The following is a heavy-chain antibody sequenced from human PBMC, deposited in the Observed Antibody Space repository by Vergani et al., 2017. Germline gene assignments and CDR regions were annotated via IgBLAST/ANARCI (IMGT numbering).Heavy chain of an antibody. CDR3: AKDSRLAAAGYDY. CDR1: GFTVSSNY. CDR2: IYSGGST. J-gene: IGHJ4*02. Sequence: EVQLVETGGGLIQPGGSLRLSCAASGFTVSSNYMSWVRQAPGKGLEWVSVIYSGGSTDYAASVKGRFTISRDNSKNTLYLQMNSLRAEDTAEYDCAKDSRLAAAGYDYWGQGTLVTVSS. V-gene: IGHV3-53*02. D-gene: IGHD6-13*01.